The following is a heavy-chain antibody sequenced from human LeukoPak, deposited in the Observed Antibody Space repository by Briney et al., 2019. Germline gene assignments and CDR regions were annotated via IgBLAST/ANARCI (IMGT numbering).Heavy chain of an antibody. CDR3: ARRKAAAGTAGAFDI. CDR1: GGSISSSNNY. Sequence: PSETLSLTCTVSGGSISSSNNYWGWIRQPPGKGPEWIGSINYSGSTHYNPSLKSRVTISVDTSKNQFSLKLSSVTAADTAVYYCARRKAAAGTAGAFDIWGQGTMVTVSS. V-gene: IGHV4-39*07. CDR2: INYSGST. D-gene: IGHD6-13*01. J-gene: IGHJ3*02.